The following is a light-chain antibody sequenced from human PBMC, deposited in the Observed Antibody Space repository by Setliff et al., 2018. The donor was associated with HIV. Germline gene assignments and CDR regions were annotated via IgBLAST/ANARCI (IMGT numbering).Light chain of an antibody. V-gene: IGLV2-23*01. CDR3: CSNTGSNTVV. CDR2: AAT. Sequence: QSALAQPASVSGSPGQSITISCTGTSNDVGRYDLVSWYQQHPARAPKLIIYAATRRPSGVSNRFSGSKSGNVASLTISGLQAEDEADYYCCSNTGSNTVVFGSGTKVTVL. J-gene: IGLJ1*01. CDR1: SNDVGRYDL.